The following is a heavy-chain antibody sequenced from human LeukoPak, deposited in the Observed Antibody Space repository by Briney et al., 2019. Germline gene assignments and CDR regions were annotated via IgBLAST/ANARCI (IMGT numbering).Heavy chain of an antibody. Sequence: GGSLRLSCAASGFTFNSYWVSWVRQAPGKRLQWVAHINQDGTEKQYVDSMRGRLSITRDKAKNSLYMQMNSLRAEDTAVYYCASNWNYIRGYGMDVWGQGTNVTVSS. CDR2: INQDGTEK. J-gene: IGHJ6*02. CDR1: GFTFNSYW. V-gene: IGHV3-7*01. D-gene: IGHD1-20*01. CDR3: ASNWNYIRGYGMDV.